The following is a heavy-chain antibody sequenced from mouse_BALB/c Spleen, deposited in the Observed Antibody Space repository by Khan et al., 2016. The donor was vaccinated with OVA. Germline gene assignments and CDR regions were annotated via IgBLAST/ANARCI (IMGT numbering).Heavy chain of an antibody. V-gene: IGHV8-12*01. CDR1: GFSLSASGVS. CDR2: IYWDDDK. Sequence: QVTLKESGPGILQPSQTLNLTCSFTGFSLSASGVSVSWIRQPSGKGLEWLAHIYWDDDKRYNPSLKSRLTISKDTSRNQVFLKITSVDTADTATYDCARRPSGVYSDYLFAYWGQGTLVTVSA. J-gene: IGHJ3*01. D-gene: IGHD2-4*01. CDR3: ARRPSGVYSDYLFAY.